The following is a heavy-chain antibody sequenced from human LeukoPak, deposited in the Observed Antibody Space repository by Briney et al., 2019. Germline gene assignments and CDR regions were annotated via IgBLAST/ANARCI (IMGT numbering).Heavy chain of an antibody. CDR1: GGAMRSSRYY. CDR3: ARQMGFPWYFDL. D-gene: IGHD5-24*01. CDR2: IYYRGST. Sequence: SETLSFPCTVSGGAMRSSRYYWGGIRQPPGKGLEWIVNIYYRGSTYYNPSLKSRLTISVDTSKNQFSLKLSSVTAADTAVFYCARQMGFPWYFDLWGGRTLGSVSS. J-gene: IGHJ2*01. V-gene: IGHV4-39*01.